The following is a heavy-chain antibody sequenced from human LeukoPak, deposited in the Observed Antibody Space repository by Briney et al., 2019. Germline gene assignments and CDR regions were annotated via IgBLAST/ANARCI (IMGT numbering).Heavy chain of an antibody. CDR1: GFTFGDYA. CDR2: IRSKAYGGTT. D-gene: IGHD6-6*01. J-gene: IGHJ4*02. Sequence: PGRSLRLSCTASGFTFGDYAMSWVRQAPGKGLEWVGFIRSKAYGGTTEYAASVKGRFTISRDDSKSIAYLQMNSLETEDTAVYYCTSGENSSSSGDYYFDYWGQGTLVTVSS. V-gene: IGHV3-49*04. CDR3: TSGENSSSSGDYYFDY.